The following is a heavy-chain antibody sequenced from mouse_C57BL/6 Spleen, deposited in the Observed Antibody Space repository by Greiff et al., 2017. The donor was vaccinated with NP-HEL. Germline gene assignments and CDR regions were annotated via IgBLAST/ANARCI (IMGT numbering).Heavy chain of an antibody. CDR1: EYEFPSHD. D-gene: IGHD1-1*01. Sequence: EVKLVESGGGLVQPGESLKLSCESNEYEFPSHDMSWVRKTPEKRLELVAAINSDGGSTYYPDTMERRFIISRDNTKKTLYMQMSSLRSEDTALYYCARSAYGSRDWYFDVWGTGTTVTVSS. CDR3: ARSAYGSRDWYFDV. CDR2: INSDGGST. V-gene: IGHV5-2*01. J-gene: IGHJ1*03.